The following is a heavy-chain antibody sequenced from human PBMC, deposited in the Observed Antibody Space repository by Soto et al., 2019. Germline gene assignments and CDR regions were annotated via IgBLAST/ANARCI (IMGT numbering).Heavy chain of an antibody. Sequence: SETLSLTCTVSSGSISKYYWSWIRQPPGKGLEWFGYIYYSGSTNYNPSLKSRVTISVDRSKNQFSLKLSSVTAADTAVYYCARNWYDCSGGSCYLGDYYYYYGMDVWGQGTTVT. CDR3: ARNWYDCSGGSCYLGDYYYYYGMDV. CDR1: SGSISKYY. CDR2: IYYSGST. V-gene: IGHV4-59*08. D-gene: IGHD2-15*01. J-gene: IGHJ6*02.